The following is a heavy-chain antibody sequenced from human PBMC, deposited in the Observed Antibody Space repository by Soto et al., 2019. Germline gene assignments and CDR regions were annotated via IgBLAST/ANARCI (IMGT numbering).Heavy chain of an antibody. CDR1: GFTFSSYS. Sequence: PGGSLRLSCAASGFTFSSYSIKWVRQAPGKGLEWVSSISSTSSYIDYADSVKGRFTISRDNSKNTLYLQMNSLRAEDTAVYYCAKVIGPYYDFWSGSLDYYGMDVWGQGTTVTVPS. J-gene: IGHJ6*02. V-gene: IGHV3-21*04. CDR3: AKVIGPYYDFWSGSLDYYGMDV. CDR2: ISSTSSYI. D-gene: IGHD3-3*01.